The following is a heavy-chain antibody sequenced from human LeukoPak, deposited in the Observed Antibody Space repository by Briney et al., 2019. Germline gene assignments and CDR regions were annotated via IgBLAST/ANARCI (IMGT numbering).Heavy chain of an antibody. D-gene: IGHD2-2*01. V-gene: IGHV4-4*07. CDR2: IYTSGST. J-gene: IGHJ4*02. CDR1: GGSISSYY. CDR3: ARGRGSGSSTSPRVPFDY. Sequence: SETLSLTGTVSGGSISSYYWSWIRQPAGKGLEWIGRIYTSGSTNYNPSLKSRVTMSVDTSKNQFSLKLSSVTAADTAVYYCARGRGSGSSTSPRVPFDYWGQGTLVTVSS.